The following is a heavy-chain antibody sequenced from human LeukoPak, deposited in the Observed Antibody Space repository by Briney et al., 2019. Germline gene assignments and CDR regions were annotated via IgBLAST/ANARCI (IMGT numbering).Heavy chain of an antibody. Sequence: GGSLRLSCAASGLSFSTNWMSWVRQAPGKGLEWGAHINPDGSEKYYVDSVKGRFSISRENAKNSLYLQMNTLAVEDTAIYYCVGWGLSNYWGQGALVTVSS. V-gene: IGHV3-7*01. CDR3: VGWGLSNY. J-gene: IGHJ4*02. D-gene: IGHD3-16*01. CDR1: GLSFSTNW. CDR2: INPDGSEK.